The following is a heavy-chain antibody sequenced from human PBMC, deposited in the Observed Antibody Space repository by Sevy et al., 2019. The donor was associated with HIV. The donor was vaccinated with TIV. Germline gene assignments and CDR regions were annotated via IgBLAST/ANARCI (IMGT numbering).Heavy chain of an antibody. D-gene: IGHD3-10*01. CDR2: MNPNSGNT. CDR1: GYTFTSYD. J-gene: IGHJ4*02. CDR3: ARGGAGMSGGGDY. Sequence: ASVKVSGKASGYTFTSYDINWVRQATGQGLEWMGWMNPNSGNTGYEQKFQGRVTITKNTSISTAYMGLSSLRSEDTAVYYGARGGAGMSGGGDYWGQGTLVTASS. V-gene: IGHV1-8*03.